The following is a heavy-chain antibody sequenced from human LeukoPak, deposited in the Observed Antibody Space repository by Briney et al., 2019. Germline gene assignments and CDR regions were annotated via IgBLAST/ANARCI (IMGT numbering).Heavy chain of an antibody. CDR3: AREEYYAHDAFDI. V-gene: IGHV3-21*01. D-gene: IGHD2-2*01. Sequence: GGSMRLSCAASGFTFSSYSMNWVRQAPGKGLEWVSSISSSSSYIYYADSVKGRFTISRDNAKNSLYLQMNSLRAEDTAVYYCAREEYYAHDAFDIWGQGTWSPSLQ. CDR2: ISSSSSYI. J-gene: IGHJ3*02. CDR1: GFTFSSYS.